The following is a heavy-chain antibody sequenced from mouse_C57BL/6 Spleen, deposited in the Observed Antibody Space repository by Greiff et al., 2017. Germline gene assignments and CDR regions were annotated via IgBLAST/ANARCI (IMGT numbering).Heavy chain of an antibody. CDR3: ARWNYYGSSPYAMDY. D-gene: IGHD1-1*01. Sequence: QVQLQQSDAELVKPGASVKISCKVSGYTFTDHTIHWMKQRPEQGLEWIGYIYPRDGSPKYNEKFKGKATLTADKSSSTAYMQLNSLTSEDSADYFCARWNYYGSSPYAMDYWGQGTSVTVSS. CDR2: IYPRDGSP. V-gene: IGHV1-78*01. CDR1: GYTFTDHT. J-gene: IGHJ4*01.